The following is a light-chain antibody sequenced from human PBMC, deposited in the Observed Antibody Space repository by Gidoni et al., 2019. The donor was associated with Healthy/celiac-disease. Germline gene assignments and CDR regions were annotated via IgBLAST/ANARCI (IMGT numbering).Light chain of an antibody. CDR3: SSYTSSSTPYV. Sequence: QSALTQPASVSGSPGQSLTISCTGTISDVGGYNYVSWYQQHPGNAPKLMIYEVSKRPSGVSNRFSGSKSGNTASLTITGLQAEDEADYYCSSYTSSSTPYVFGTGTKVTVL. CDR2: EVS. CDR1: ISDVGGYNY. J-gene: IGLJ1*01. V-gene: IGLV2-14*01.